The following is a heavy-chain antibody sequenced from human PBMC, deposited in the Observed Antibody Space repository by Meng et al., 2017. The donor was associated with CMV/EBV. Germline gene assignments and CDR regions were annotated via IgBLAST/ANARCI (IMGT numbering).Heavy chain of an antibody. CDR2: ISAYNGNT. Sequence: ASVKVSCKASGYTFTSYGISWVRQAPGQGLEWMGWISAYNGNTNYAQKLQGRVTMTTDTSTSTAYMELRSLRSDDTAVYYCARDCTTYYDFWSGYYSTPYYFDYWGQGTTVTVSS. CDR1: GYTFTSYG. J-gene: IGHJ4*02. V-gene: IGHV1-18*01. D-gene: IGHD3-3*01. CDR3: ARDCTTYYDFWSGYYSTPYYFDY.